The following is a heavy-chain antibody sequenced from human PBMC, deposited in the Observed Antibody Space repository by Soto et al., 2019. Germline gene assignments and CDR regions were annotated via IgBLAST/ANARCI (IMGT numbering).Heavy chain of an antibody. CDR1: GGSISSYY. CDR2: IYYSGST. J-gene: IGHJ4*02. V-gene: IGHV4-59*01. CDR3: ATSLYSYGPRFAY. Sequence: SETLSLTCTVSGGSISSYYWSWIRQPPGKGLEWIGYIYYSGSTNYNPSLKSRVTISVDTSKNQLSLKLSSVTAAYTAVYYCATSLYSYGPRFAYWGQGTLVTVSS. D-gene: IGHD5-18*01.